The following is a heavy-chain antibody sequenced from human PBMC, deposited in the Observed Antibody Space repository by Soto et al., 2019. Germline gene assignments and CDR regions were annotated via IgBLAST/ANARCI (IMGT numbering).Heavy chain of an antibody. Sequence: EVQLVESGGGLVQPGGSLRLSCAASGFTVSSNYMSWVRQAPGKGLEWVSVIYSGGSTYYADSVKGRFTISRDNSKNTLYLQMNSLRAEDTAVYYCARAGNGYQSDAFDIWGQGTMVTVSS. CDR1: GFTVSSNY. CDR2: IYSGGST. CDR3: ARAGNGYQSDAFDI. J-gene: IGHJ3*02. V-gene: IGHV3-66*01. D-gene: IGHD5-12*01.